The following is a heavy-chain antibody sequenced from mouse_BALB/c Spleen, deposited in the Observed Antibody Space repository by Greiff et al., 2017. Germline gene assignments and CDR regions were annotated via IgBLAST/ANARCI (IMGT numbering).Heavy chain of an antibody. V-gene: IGHV5-17*02. CDR2: ISSGSSTI. J-gene: IGHJ2*01. D-gene: IGHD1-1*01. Sequence: DVKLVESGGGLVQPGGSRKLSCAASGFTFSSFGMHWVRQAPEKGLEWVAYISSGSSTIYYADTVKGRFTISRDNPKNTLFLQMTSLRSEDTAMYYCARGSRFDYWGQGTTLTVSS. CDR1: GFTFSSFG. CDR3: ARGSRFDY.